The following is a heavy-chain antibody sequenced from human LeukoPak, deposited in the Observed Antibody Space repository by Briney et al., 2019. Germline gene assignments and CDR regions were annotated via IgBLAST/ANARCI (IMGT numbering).Heavy chain of an antibody. D-gene: IGHD6-19*01. CDR1: GFTFSSYW. CDR2: IKQDGSEK. CDR3: AREYSSGWYRSYYYYGMDV. V-gene: IGHV3-7*01. J-gene: IGHJ6*02. Sequence: GGSLRLSCAASGFTFSSYWMSWVRQAPGKGLEWVANIKQDGSEKYYVDSVKGRFTISRDNAKNSLYLQMNSLRAEDTAVYYCAREYSSGWYRSYYYYGMDVWGQGTTVTVSS.